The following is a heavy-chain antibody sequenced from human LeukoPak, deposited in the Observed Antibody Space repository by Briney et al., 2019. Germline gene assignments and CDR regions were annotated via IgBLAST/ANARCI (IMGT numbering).Heavy chain of an antibody. CDR1: GVTVSSDY. Sequence: GSLRLSCAASGVTVSSDYMSWVRQAPGEGLEWVSVIYSGGSAYYTDSVKGRFTISRDNSKNSLYLQMNSLRAEDTAVYYCARLSHSSGWYWGQGTLVTVSS. CDR2: IYSGGSA. V-gene: IGHV3-53*01. J-gene: IGHJ4*02. CDR3: ARLSHSSGWY. D-gene: IGHD6-19*01.